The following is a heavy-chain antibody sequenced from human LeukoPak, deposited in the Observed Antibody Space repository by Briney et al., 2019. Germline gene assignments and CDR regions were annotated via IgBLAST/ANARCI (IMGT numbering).Heavy chain of an antibody. J-gene: IGHJ4*02. CDR3: AREGYYGSGSPPSLYFDY. CDR1: GLTVSSYS. D-gene: IGHD3-10*01. V-gene: IGHV3-30*03. Sequence: GGSLRLSCVASGLTVSSYSMNWVRQAPGKGLEWVAVTSSDLNVKLYADSVKGRFTISRDNSRSTLYLQMNSLRPEDTAIYYCAREGYYGSGSPPSLYFDYWGQGTLVTVSS. CDR2: TSSDLNVK.